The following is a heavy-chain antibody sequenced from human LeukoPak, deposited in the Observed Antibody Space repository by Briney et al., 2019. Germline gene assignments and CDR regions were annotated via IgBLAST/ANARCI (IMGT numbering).Heavy chain of an antibody. CDR3: ARHSSSDAFDI. CDR1: GYTFTGYY. V-gene: IGHV1-2*02. Sequence: ASVKVSCKASGYTFTGYYMHWVRQAPGQGLEWMGWINPNSGGTNYAQKFQGRVTMTRDTSISTAYMELSSLRSEDTAVYYCARHSSSDAFDIWGQGTMVTVSS. D-gene: IGHD6-6*01. J-gene: IGHJ3*02. CDR2: INPNSGGT.